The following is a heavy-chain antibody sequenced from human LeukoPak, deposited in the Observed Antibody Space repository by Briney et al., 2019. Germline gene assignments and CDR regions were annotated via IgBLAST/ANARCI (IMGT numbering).Heavy chain of an antibody. Sequence: SETLSLTCTVSGGYISSYYWSWIRQPAGKGLEWIGRIYTSGSTNYNPSLKSRVTMSVDTSKNQFSLKLSSVTAADTAVYYCARGKSGYSGLYYFDYWGQGTLVTVSS. D-gene: IGHD5-12*01. CDR1: GGYISSYY. CDR2: IYTSGST. J-gene: IGHJ4*02. CDR3: ARGKSGYSGLYYFDY. V-gene: IGHV4-4*07.